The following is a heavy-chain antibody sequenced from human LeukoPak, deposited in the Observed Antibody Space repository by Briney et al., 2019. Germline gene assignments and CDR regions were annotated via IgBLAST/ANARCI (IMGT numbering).Heavy chain of an antibody. V-gene: IGHV3-74*01. D-gene: IGHD1-26*01. CDR2: INSDGSST. J-gene: IGHJ6*03. CDR3: ASLGAMASYYYYMDV. Sequence: SGGSLRLSCAASGFTFSSYWMHWVRHAPGKGLVWVSRINSDGSSTSYADSVKGRFTISRDNAKNTLYLQMNSLRAEDTAVYYCASLGAMASYYYYMDVWGKGTTVTVSS. CDR1: GFTFSSYW.